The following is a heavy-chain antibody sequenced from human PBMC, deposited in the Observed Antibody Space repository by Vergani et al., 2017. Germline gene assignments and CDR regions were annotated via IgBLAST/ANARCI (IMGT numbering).Heavy chain of an antibody. J-gene: IGHJ3*02. CDR1: GFSFNTYW. CDR3: AKRGNNSGYFDAFDI. V-gene: IGHV3-74*03. CDR2: IDSDGSST. Sequence: EVRLVESGGGLVQPGGSLRLSCAASGFSFNTYWMHWVRQAPGKGVVWVSRIDSDGSSTTYADSVRGRFTISRDNSKDTLFLHMSSLRGEDTAVYYCAKRGNNSGYFDAFDIWGQGTLVTVSS. D-gene: IGHD3-22*01.